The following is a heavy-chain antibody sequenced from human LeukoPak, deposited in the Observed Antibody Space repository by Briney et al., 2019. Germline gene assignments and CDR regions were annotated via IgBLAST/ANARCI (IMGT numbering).Heavy chain of an antibody. CDR3: ARGIYSGYGMDV. Sequence: TSETLSLTCTVSGGSISSYYWSWIRQPPGKGLERIGYIYYSGSTNYNPSLKSRVTISVDTSKNQFSLKLSSVTAADTAVYYCARGIYSGYGMDVWGQGTTVTVSS. CDR2: IYYSGST. D-gene: IGHD5-12*01. J-gene: IGHJ6*02. CDR1: GGSISSYY. V-gene: IGHV4-59*01.